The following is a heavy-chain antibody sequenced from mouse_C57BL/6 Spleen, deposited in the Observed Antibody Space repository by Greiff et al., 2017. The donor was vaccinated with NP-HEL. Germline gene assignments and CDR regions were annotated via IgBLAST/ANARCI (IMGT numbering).Heavy chain of an antibody. CDR2: IWSDGST. CDR1: GFSLTSYG. J-gene: IGHJ1*03. D-gene: IGHD1-2*01. V-gene: IGHV2-6*03. Sequence: QVQLKQSGPGLVAPSQSLSITCTVSGFSLTSYGVHWVRQPPGKGLEWLVVIWSDGSTTYNSALKSRLSISKDNSKSQVFLKMNSLQTDDTAMYYCARSITTAWYFDVWGTGTTVTVSS. CDR3: ARSITTAWYFDV.